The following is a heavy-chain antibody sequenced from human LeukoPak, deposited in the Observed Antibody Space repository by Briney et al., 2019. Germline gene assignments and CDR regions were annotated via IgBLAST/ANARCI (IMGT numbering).Heavy chain of an antibody. V-gene: IGHV4-39*02. CDR3: ARPGHSYYYMDV. Sequence: SETLSLTCTVSGGSISSSSYYWGWIRQPPGKGLEWIGTIYYSGTTYYNPSLKSRVTISADTSKNHFSLKLSSVTAADTAVYYCARPGHSYYYMDVWGKGTTVIVSS. CDR2: IYYSGTT. D-gene: IGHD1-1*01. J-gene: IGHJ6*03. CDR1: GGSISSSSYY.